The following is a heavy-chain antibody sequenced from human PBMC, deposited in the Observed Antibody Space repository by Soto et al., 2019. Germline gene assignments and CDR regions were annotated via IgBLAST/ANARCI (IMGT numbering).Heavy chain of an antibody. V-gene: IGHV4-39*01. Sequence: SVTLSLTCTVSSGAISSSTYYRAWTRQPPGKGLEWIGSIYYSGSTYYNPSLKSRVTISVDTSKNQFSLKLSSVTAADTAVYYCARQSISTSSYYYYYGMDVWGQGTTVT. J-gene: IGHJ6*02. CDR3: ARQSISTSSYYYYYGMDV. CDR1: SGAISSSTYY. CDR2: IYYSGST. D-gene: IGHD2-2*01.